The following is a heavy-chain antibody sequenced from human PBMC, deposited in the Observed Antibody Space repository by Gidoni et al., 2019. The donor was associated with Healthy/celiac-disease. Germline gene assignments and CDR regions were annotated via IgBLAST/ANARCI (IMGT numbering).Heavy chain of an antibody. Sequence: EVQLVESGGGLVQPGGSLRLSCAASGFTVSSHYMSWVRQAPGKGLEWVSVIYSGGSTYYADSVKGRFTISRHNSKNTLYLQMNSLRAEDTAVYYCARKTEGYYYDSSGYPANGAFDIWGQGTMVTVSS. V-gene: IGHV3-53*04. CDR3: ARKTEGYYYDSSGYPANGAFDI. CDR1: GFTVSSHY. CDR2: IYSGGST. D-gene: IGHD3-22*01. J-gene: IGHJ3*02.